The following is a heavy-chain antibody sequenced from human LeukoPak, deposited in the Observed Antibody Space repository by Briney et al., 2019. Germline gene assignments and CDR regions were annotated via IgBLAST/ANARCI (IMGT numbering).Heavy chain of an antibody. D-gene: IGHD4-17*01. J-gene: IGHJ4*02. CDR2: IYSGGST. CDR1: GFTVSNNY. V-gene: IGHV3-66*01. CDR3: ATDFGDYSIDY. Sequence: GSLRLSCAASGFTVSNNYMNWVRHAPGEGLEWVSVIYSGGSTSYADSVKGRFTISRDNSKNTLYLQMNSLRAEDTAVYYCATDFGDYSIDYWGQGTLVTVSS.